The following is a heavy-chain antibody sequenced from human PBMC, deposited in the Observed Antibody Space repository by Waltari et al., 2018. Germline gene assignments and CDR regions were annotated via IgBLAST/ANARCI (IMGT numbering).Heavy chain of an antibody. D-gene: IGHD3-22*01. CDR2: ISASGSDI. J-gene: IGHJ3*01. V-gene: IGHV3-48*03. CDR1: RFTFSGFA. Sequence: EVQLVESGGGLVQPGGSLSLSCADSRFTFSGFARNWVRQAPGKGLEWVSYISASGSDITYADSVKGRFTISRDNAKNSLYLQMNNLRAEDTAVYYCALESAGSAYDAFDVWGQGTLVTVSS. CDR3: ALESAGSAYDAFDV.